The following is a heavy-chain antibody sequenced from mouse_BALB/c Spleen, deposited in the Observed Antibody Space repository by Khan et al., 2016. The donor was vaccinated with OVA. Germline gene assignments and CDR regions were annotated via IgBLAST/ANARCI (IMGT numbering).Heavy chain of an antibody. CDR3: TRNPFAY. CDR2: IDPYDSET. V-gene: IGHV1-52*01. Sequence: QVQLQQSGAELVRPGVSVKLSCKASGYTFTNYWMNWVKQSPEQGLEWIGRIDPYDSETHYNQNFKDKAILTVDKSSSTAYMQLSSLTSEDSAVYYCTRNPFAYWGQGTLVTVSA. CDR1: GYTFTNYW. J-gene: IGHJ3*01.